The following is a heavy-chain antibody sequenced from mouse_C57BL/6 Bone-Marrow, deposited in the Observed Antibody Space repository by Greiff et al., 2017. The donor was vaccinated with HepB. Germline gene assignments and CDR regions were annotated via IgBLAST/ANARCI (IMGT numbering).Heavy chain of an antibody. D-gene: IGHD1-1*01. CDR1: GYTFTSYW. V-gene: IGHV1-50*01. CDR3: AVTTTVVATGDAMDY. CDR2: IDPSDSYT. J-gene: IGHJ4*01. Sequence: QVQLQQPGAELVKPGASVKLSCKASGYTFTSYWMQWVKQRPGQGLEWLGEIDPSDSYTNYNQKFKGKATLTVDTSSSTAYMQLSSLTSEDSAVYYCAVTTTVVATGDAMDYWGQGTSVTVAS.